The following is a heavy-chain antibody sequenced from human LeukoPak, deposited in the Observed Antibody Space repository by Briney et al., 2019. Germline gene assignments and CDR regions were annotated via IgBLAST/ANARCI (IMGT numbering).Heavy chain of an antibody. CDR3: ASGARIAVAGIPIY. CDR2: ISSSSSYI. Sequence: GGSLRLSYASSGFTFSSYSMNWVRQARGRGLEWVSSISSSSSYIYYADSVKGRFTISRDNAKNSLYLQMNSLRAEDAAVYYCASGARIAVAGIPIYWGQGTLVTVSS. J-gene: IGHJ4*02. D-gene: IGHD6-19*01. V-gene: IGHV3-21*01. CDR1: GFTFSSYS.